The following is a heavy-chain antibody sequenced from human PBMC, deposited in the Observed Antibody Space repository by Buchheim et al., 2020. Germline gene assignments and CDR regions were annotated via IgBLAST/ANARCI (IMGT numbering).Heavy chain of an antibody. V-gene: IGHV4-31*03. D-gene: IGHD4-17*01. J-gene: IGHJ6*02. CDR1: GGSISSGGYY. CDR3: ARGTPYYGDYTGEHYYYGMDV. Sequence: QVQLQESGPGLVKPSQTLSLTCTVSGGSISSGGYYWSWIRQHPGKGLEWIGYIYYSGSTYYNPSLKSRVTISVDTSKNQFSLKLSSVTAADTAVYYCARGTPYYGDYTGEHYYYGMDVWGQGTT. CDR2: IYYSGST.